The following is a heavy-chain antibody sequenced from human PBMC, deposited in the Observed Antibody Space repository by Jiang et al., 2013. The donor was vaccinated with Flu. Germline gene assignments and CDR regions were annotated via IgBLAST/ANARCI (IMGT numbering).Heavy chain of an antibody. Sequence: QLVESGGGVVQPGRSLRLSCAAFGFTFSSFAMHWVRQAPGKGLEWVTMISHDGKNENYADSVKGRFTVSRDNSKNTLYLQMNSLRPDDTAVYYCAKDDDCRDTNCYRHFDHWGQGTLVTVSS. CDR1: GFTFSSFA. CDR2: ISHDGKNE. D-gene: IGHD2-2*01. CDR3: AKDDDCRDTNCYRHFDH. V-gene: IGHV3-30*04. J-gene: IGHJ4*02.